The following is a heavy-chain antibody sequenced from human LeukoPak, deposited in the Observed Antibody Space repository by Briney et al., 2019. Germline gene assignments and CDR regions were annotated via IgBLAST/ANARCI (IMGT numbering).Heavy chain of an antibody. Sequence: EAGGSLRLSCAASGFTFSSYAMSWVRQAPGKGLEWVSAISGSGGSTYYADSVKGRFTISRDNSKNTLYLQMNSLRAEDTAVYYCAKVGSSSWYYFDYWGQGTLVTVSS. CDR1: GFTFSSYA. V-gene: IGHV3-23*01. CDR2: ISGSGGST. CDR3: AKVGSSSWYYFDY. J-gene: IGHJ4*02. D-gene: IGHD6-13*01.